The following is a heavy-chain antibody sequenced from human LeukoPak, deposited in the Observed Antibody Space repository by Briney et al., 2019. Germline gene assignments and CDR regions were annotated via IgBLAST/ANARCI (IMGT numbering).Heavy chain of an antibody. V-gene: IGHV5-51*01. CDR3: ARAAGSGTYSPFDY. D-gene: IGHD1-26*01. CDR2: IYPGDSDN. Sequence: AESLKISCNGSGYRFTTYWIGWVRQMPGKGLEWMGIIYPGDSDNRYSPSFQGQVTFSADKSISTAYLQWSSLKASDTAMYYCARAAGSGTYSPFDYWGQGTLVTVSS. CDR1: GYRFTTYW. J-gene: IGHJ4*02.